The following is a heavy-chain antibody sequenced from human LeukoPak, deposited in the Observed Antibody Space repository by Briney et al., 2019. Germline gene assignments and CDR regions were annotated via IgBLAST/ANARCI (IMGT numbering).Heavy chain of an antibody. V-gene: IGHV5-51*01. CDR3: ARHDGDT. Sequence: GAALKISFKGCGSRFTSYWIGWGRRMPGKGVEWMGIIYPGGSDTRYSPSFQGQVTISADKSISTAYLQWSSLKASDTAMYYCARHDGDTWGQGTLVTVSS. CDR2: IYPGGSDT. D-gene: IGHD7-27*01. J-gene: IGHJ5*02. CDR1: GSRFTSYW.